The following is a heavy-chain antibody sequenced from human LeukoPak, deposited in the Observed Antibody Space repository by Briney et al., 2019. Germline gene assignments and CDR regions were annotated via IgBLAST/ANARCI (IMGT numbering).Heavy chain of an antibody. V-gene: IGHV4-30-2*01. Sequence: PSQTLSLTCAVSGGSISSGGYSWSWIRQPPGKGLEWIGYIYHSGSTYYNPSLKSRVTISVDRSKNQFSLKLSSVTAADTAVYYCARAGDGYNYPDAFDIWGQGTMVTVSS. CDR1: GGSISSGGYS. CDR2: IYHSGST. D-gene: IGHD5-24*01. J-gene: IGHJ3*02. CDR3: ARAGDGYNYPDAFDI.